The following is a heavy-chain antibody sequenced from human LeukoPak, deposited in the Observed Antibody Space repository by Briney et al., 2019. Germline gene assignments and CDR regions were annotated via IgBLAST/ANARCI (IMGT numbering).Heavy chain of an antibody. CDR2: IYYSGST. J-gene: IGHJ4*02. CDR1: GGSLSSYY. CDR3: ARDPGEDDYFDY. Sequence: SETLSLTCAVYGGSLSSYYWGWIRQPPGKGLEWIGSIYYSGSTYYNPSLKSRVTISVDTSKNQFSLKLSSVTAADTAVYYCARDPGEDDYFDYWGQGTLVTVSS. D-gene: IGHD7-27*01. V-gene: IGHV4-39*07.